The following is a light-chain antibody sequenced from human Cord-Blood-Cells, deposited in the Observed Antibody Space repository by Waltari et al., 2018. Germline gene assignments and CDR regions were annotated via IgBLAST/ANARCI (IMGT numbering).Light chain of an antibody. CDR2: AAS. J-gene: IGKJ2*01. V-gene: IGKV1-9*01. CDR1: QGISSY. CDR3: QQLNSYPYT. Sequence: DIQLTQSPSFLSASVGDRGTITCRASQGISSYLAWYQQKPGKAHKLLIYAASTLQSGVPSRFSGSGSGTEFTLTISSLQPEDFATYYCQQLNSYPYTFGQGTKLEIK.